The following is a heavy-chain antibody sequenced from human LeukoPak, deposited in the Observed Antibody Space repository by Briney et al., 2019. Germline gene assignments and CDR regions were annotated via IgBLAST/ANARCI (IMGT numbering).Heavy chain of an antibody. CDR3: AKDLNSNYFSLYFES. J-gene: IGHJ4*02. V-gene: IGHV3-9*01. CDR1: GFTLDDYA. CDR2: ICGYSSDT. D-gene: IGHD4-11*01. Sequence: GGSLRLSCEASGFTLDDYAMHWVRQAPGKGLEWVSGICGYSSDTGYADSVKGRFTISRDNAKNSLYLQMNSLRAEDTAFYYCAKDLNSNYFSLYFESWGQGTLVTVSS.